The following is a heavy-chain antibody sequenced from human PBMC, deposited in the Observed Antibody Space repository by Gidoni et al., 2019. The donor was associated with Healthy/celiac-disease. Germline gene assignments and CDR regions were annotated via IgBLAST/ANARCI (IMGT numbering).Heavy chain of an antibody. CDR3: PYDSSGYNAFDI. Sequence: QLQLQESGPGLVKPSETLSLTCTVSGGSISSSSYYWGWIRQPPGKGLEWIGSIYYSGSTYYNPSLKSRVTISVDTSKNQFSLKLSSVTAADTAVYYCPYDSSGYNAFDIWGQGTMVTVSS. CDR1: GGSISSSSYY. D-gene: IGHD3-22*01. CDR2: IYYSGST. V-gene: IGHV4-39*01. J-gene: IGHJ3*02.